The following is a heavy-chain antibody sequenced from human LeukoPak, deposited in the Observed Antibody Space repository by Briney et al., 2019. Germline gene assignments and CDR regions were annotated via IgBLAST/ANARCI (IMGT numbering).Heavy chain of an antibody. Sequence: SVKVSCKASGGTFSSYAISWVRQPPGPGLEWMGGIIPIFGTANYAQKFQGRVTITADESTSTAYMELSSLRSEDTAVYYCARGVDNWFDPWGQGTLVTVSS. D-gene: IGHD2-21*01. V-gene: IGHV1-69*01. CDR1: GGTFSSYA. CDR3: ARGVDNWFDP. J-gene: IGHJ5*02. CDR2: IIPIFGTA.